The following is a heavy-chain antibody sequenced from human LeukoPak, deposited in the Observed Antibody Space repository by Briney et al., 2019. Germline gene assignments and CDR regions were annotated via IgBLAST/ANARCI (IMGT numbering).Heavy chain of an antibody. V-gene: IGHV3-48*04. J-gene: IGHJ4*02. Sequence: GSLRLSCAASGFTFSSYSMNWVRQAPGKGLEWVSYISSSSSSTIYYADSVKGRFTISRDNAKNSLYLQMNSLRAEDTAVYYCARDAGREWAAAGTDFDYWGQGTLVTVSS. CDR1: GFTFSSYS. D-gene: IGHD6-13*01. CDR2: ISSSSSSTI. CDR3: ARDAGREWAAAGTDFDY.